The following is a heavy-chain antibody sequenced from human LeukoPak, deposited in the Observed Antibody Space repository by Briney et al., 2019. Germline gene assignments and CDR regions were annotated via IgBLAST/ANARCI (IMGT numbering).Heavy chain of an antibody. V-gene: IGHV4-59*08. CDR3: ARLNYYDSSGPYFDY. D-gene: IGHD3-22*01. J-gene: IGHJ4*02. Sequence: PSETLSLTCTVSGGSISSYYWSWIRQPRGKGLEWIGYIYYSGSTNYNPSLKSRVTISVDTSKNQFSLKLSSVTAADTAVYYCARLNYYDSSGPYFDYWGQGTLVTVSS. CDR1: GGSISSYY. CDR2: IYYSGST.